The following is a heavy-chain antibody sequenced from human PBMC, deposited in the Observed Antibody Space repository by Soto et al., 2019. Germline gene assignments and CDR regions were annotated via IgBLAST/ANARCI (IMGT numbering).Heavy chain of an antibody. Sequence: TSETLSLTCTVSGGSISSYYWSWIRQPPGKGLEWIGYIYYSGSTNYNPSLKSRVTISVDTSKNQFSLKLSSVTAADTAVYYCARVPDYGGYPFDYWGQGTLVTVSS. D-gene: IGHD4-17*01. CDR2: IYYSGST. V-gene: IGHV4-59*01. J-gene: IGHJ4*02. CDR1: GGSISSYY. CDR3: ARVPDYGGYPFDY.